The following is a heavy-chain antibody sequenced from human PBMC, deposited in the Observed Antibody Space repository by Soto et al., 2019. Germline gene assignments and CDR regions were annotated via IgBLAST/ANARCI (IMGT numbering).Heavy chain of an antibody. J-gene: IGHJ4*02. CDR1: GGTFSSYT. Sequence: GASVKVSCKASGGTFSSYTISWVRQAPGQGLEWMGRIIPILGIANYAQKFQGRVTITADKSTSTAYMELSSLRSEDTAVYYCATYLGVTPGGSYFDYWGQGTLVTVSS. CDR3: ATYLGVTPGGSYFDY. CDR2: IIPILGIA. D-gene: IGHD2-21*02. V-gene: IGHV1-69*02.